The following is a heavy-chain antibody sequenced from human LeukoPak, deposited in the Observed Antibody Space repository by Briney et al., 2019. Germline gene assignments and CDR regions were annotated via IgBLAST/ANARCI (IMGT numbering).Heavy chain of an antibody. CDR3: ATKGYSYAKGY. J-gene: IGHJ4*02. CDR2: IKQDGSEK. V-gene: IGHV3-7*01. Sequence: GGSLRLSCAASGFTFSSYWMSWVRQAPGKGLEWVANIKQDGSEKYYVDSVKGRFTISRDNAKNSLYLQMNSLRAEDTAVYYCATKGYSYAKGYWGQGTLVTVSS. D-gene: IGHD5-18*01. CDR1: GFTFSSYW.